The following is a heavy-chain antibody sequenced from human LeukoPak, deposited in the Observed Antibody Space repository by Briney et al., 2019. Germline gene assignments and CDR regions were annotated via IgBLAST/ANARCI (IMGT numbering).Heavy chain of an antibody. CDR2: IYYSGST. Sequence: SETLSLTCTVSGGSVSSGSYYWSWIRQPPGKGLEWIGYIYYSGSTNYNPSHKSRVTISVDTSKNQFSLRLSSVTAADTAVYYCARDSSSWYFYFDYWGQGTLVTVSS. V-gene: IGHV4-61*01. CDR1: GGSVSSGSYY. CDR3: ARDSSSWYFYFDY. D-gene: IGHD6-13*01. J-gene: IGHJ4*02.